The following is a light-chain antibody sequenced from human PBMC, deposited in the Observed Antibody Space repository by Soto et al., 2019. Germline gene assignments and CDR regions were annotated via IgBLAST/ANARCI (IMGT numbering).Light chain of an antibody. CDR1: SSDVGGYNY. V-gene: IGLV2-14*03. J-gene: IGLJ3*02. Sequence: QSVLTQPASVSGSPGQSIAISCTGTSSDVGGYNYVSWYQQHPGKAPKLMIYDVTALPSGVSDRFSGSKSGNTASLTVSGLQAEDEANYYCSSYTSISTVVFGGGTKLTVL. CDR3: SSYTSISTVV. CDR2: DVT.